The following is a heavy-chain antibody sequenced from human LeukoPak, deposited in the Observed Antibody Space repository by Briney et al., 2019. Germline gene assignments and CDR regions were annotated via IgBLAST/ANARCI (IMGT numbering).Heavy chain of an antibody. CDR2: IKQDGREK. Sequence: PGGSLRLSCAASGFSLSSYWMSWVRQAPGKGLEWVANIKQDGREKYYVDSVKGRFTISRDNAKNSLYLQMNSLRAEDTAVYNCARIGYSSSSLDFWGRGTLVTVSS. CDR1: GFSLSSYW. CDR3: ARIGYSSSSLDF. D-gene: IGHD6-6*01. V-gene: IGHV3-7*03. J-gene: IGHJ4*02.